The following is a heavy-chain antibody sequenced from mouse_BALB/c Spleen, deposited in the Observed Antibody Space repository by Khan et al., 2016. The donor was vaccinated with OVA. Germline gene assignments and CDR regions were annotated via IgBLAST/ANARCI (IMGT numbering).Heavy chain of an antibody. Sequence: VQLKQSGPDLVKPGASVKISCKASGYSFTAYYMHWVKESHGKTLECIGRVNPSNGGTTYNQKFRGKATLTVDKSSSTAYMELRSLTSEDSAVYYCLRGYEFFPYWGQGTLVTFSA. CDR3: LRGYEFFPY. CDR1: GYSFTAYY. V-gene: IGHV1-18*01. CDR2: VNPSNGGT. J-gene: IGHJ3*01. D-gene: IGHD2-14*01.